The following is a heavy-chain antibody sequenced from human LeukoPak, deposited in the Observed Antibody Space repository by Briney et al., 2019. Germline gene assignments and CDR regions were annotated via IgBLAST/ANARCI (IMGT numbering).Heavy chain of an antibody. CDR2: IYHSEST. J-gene: IGHJ4*02. D-gene: IGHD6-19*01. Sequence: PSETLSLTCTVSDYSISSGHYWGWIRQPPGKGLEWIGSIYHSESTYYNPSLKSRVTISVDTSKNQFSLKLNSVTAADTAVYYCARVRSDSSGWRADYWGQGTLVTVSS. CDR1: DYSISSGHY. V-gene: IGHV4-38-2*02. CDR3: ARVRSDSSGWRADY.